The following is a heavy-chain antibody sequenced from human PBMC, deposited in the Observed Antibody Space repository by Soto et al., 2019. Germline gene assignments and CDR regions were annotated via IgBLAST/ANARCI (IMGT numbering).Heavy chain of an antibody. CDR3: AREGGDLWSGYSNWFDP. CDR2: IYHSGST. J-gene: IGHJ5*02. Sequence: QLQLQESGSGLVKPSQTLSLTCAVSGGSISSGGYSWSWIRQPPGKGLEWIGYIYHSGSTYYNPSLKSRVTISVDRAKNQFSLKLSSVTAADTAVYYCAREGGDLWSGYSNWFDPWGQGTLVTVSS. D-gene: IGHD3-3*01. CDR1: GGSISSGGYS. V-gene: IGHV4-30-2*01.